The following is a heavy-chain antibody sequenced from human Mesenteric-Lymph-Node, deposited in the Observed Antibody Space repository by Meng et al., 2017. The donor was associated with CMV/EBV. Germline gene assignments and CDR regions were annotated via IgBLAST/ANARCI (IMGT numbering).Heavy chain of an antibody. CDR2: IKQDGSEK. J-gene: IGHJ4*02. CDR1: GFTFSSYW. CDR3: ARARYGSGSYSCDY. D-gene: IGHD3-10*01. V-gene: IGHV3-7*01. Sequence: ETLSLTCAASGFTFSSYWMSWVRQAPGKGLEWVANIKQDGSEKYYVDSVKGRFTISRDNAKNSLYLQMNSLRAEDTAVYYCARARYGSGSYSCDYWGQGTLVTVSS.